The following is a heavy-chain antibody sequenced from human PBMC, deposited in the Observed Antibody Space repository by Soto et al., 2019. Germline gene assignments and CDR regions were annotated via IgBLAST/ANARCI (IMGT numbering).Heavy chain of an antibody. CDR2: INSDGSST. D-gene: IGHD2-2*01. V-gene: IGHV3-74*01. Sequence: GGSLRLSCAASGFTFSSYWMHWVRQAPGKGLVWVSRINSDGSSTNYADSVKGRFTISRDHTNNTLYLQMNSLRAEDTAVYYCARARRRTSWNLSGTYPFDYWGQGILVTVSS. CDR3: ARARRRTSWNLSGTYPFDY. CDR1: GFTFSSYW. J-gene: IGHJ4*02.